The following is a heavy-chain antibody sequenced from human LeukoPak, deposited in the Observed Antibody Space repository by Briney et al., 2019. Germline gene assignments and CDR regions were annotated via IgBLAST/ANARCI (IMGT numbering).Heavy chain of an antibody. J-gene: IGHJ2*01. CDR1: GFTFSSYG. D-gene: IGHD6-19*01. CDR3: AKDLGGGSGCYDL. Sequence: GGSLRLSCAASGFTFSSYGMHWVRQAPGKGLEWVAVISYDGSNKYYADSVKGRFTISRDNSKNTLYLQMNSLRAEDTAVYYCAKDLGGGSGCYDLWGRGTLVTVSS. CDR2: ISYDGSNK. V-gene: IGHV3-30*18.